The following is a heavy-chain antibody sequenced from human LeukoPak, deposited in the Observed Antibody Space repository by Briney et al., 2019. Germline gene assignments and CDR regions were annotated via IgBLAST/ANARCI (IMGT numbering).Heavy chain of an antibody. CDR1: GYTFTSYG. V-gene: IGHV1-18*01. Sequence: GASVKVSCKASGYTFTSYGISWVRQAPGQGLEWMGWISAYNANTKYAQKLQGRVTMTTDTSTSTAYMELRSLRSDDTAVYYCAREVYRSSGPLNAFDIWGQGTMDTVSS. D-gene: IGHD6-6*01. CDR3: AREVYRSSGPLNAFDI. J-gene: IGHJ3*02. CDR2: ISAYNANT.